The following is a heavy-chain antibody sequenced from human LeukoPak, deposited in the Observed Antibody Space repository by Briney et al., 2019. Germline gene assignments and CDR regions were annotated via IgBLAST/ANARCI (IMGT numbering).Heavy chain of an antibody. CDR1: GLTFSGYW. J-gene: IGHJ3*02. CDR3: AGGNWNDRAFDI. CDR2: IKQDGSEK. Sequence: PGGSLRLSCAASGLTFSGYWMSWVRQAPGKGLEWVANIKQDGSEKYYVDSVKGRFTISRDNAKNSLYLQMNSLRVEDTAVYYCAGGNWNDRAFDIWGQGTMVIVSS. V-gene: IGHV3-7*01. D-gene: IGHD1-20*01.